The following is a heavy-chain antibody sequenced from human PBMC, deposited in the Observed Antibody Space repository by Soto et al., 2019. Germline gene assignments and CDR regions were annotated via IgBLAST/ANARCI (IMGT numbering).Heavy chain of an antibody. D-gene: IGHD3-22*01. J-gene: IGHJ5*02. V-gene: IGHV1-18*01. CDR3: ARAGDYYDSSAYFS. CDR1: GYTFTSYG. Sequence: QVQLVQSGAEVKKPGASVKVSCKASGYTFTSYGISWVRQAPGQGLEWMGWISAYSDNTNYAQKLQGRVTMTTDTSTSTDYMELRSLGSDDTAVYFCARAGDYYDSSAYFSWGQGTLVTVSS. CDR2: ISAYSDNT.